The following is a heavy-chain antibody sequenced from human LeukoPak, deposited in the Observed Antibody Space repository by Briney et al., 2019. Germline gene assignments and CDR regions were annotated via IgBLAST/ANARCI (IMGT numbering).Heavy chain of an antibody. CDR1: GFTFSSFA. Sequence: LGESLKISCAASGFTFSSFAMTWVRQAPGKGLEWVSAITGSGDSTYYADSVKGRFTISRDNSKNTLYVQMNSLRAEDTAVYYCAKGGSSQPNYFNYWGQGTLVPVSS. V-gene: IGHV3-23*01. CDR3: AKGGSSQPNYFNY. J-gene: IGHJ4*02. CDR2: ITGSGDST. D-gene: IGHD6-6*01.